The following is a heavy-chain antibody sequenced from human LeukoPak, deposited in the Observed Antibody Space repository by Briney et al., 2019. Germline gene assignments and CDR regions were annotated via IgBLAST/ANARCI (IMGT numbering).Heavy chain of an antibody. Sequence: PGGSLRLSCAASGFTFSSYAMSWVRQAPGKGLEWVSAISGSGGSTYYADSVKGRFTISRDNSKNTLYLQMNSLRAEDTAVYYCGKDLSVDTAMRGYSFDYWGQGTLVTVSS. D-gene: IGHD5-18*01. CDR1: GFTFSSYA. CDR3: GKDLSVDTAMRGYSFDY. V-gene: IGHV3-23*01. CDR2: ISGSGGST. J-gene: IGHJ4*02.